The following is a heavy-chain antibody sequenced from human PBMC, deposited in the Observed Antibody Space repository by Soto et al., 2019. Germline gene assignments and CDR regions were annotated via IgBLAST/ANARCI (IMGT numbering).Heavy chain of an antibody. V-gene: IGHV3-48*02. J-gene: IGHJ4*02. CDR3: ARAIRGFSYVVDY. CDR1: GFTFSSHS. Sequence: EVQLVESGGGLIQPGGSLRLSCAASGFTFSSHSINWVRQAPGKGLEWVSYISGSGATKYYADSVKGRFTISRDNARNSLYLQMSSLSDEDTAVYYCARAIRGFSYVVDYWGQCTLVTVSS. D-gene: IGHD5-18*01. CDR2: ISGSGATK.